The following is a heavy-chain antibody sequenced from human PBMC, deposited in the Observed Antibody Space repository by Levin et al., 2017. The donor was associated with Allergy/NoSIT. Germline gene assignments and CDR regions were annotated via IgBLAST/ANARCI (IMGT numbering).Heavy chain of an antibody. V-gene: IGHV2-5*02. J-gene: IGHJ4*02. Sequence: KASGPTLVKPTQTLTLTCTFSGFSLSTSGVGVGWIRQPPGKALEWLALIYWDDDKRYSPSLKSRLTITKDTSKNQVVLTMTNMDPVDTATYYCASLQPKGYRGEFDYWGQGTLVTVSS. CDR2: IYWDDDK. CDR1: GFSLSTSGVG. CDR3: ASLQPKGYRGEFDY. D-gene: IGHD3-16*01.